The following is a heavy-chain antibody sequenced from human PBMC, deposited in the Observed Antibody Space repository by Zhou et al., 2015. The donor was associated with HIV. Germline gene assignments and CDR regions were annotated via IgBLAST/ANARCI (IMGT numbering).Heavy chain of an antibody. D-gene: IGHD7-27*01. CDR1: GGTFSDYS. CDR3: AREGWGSWYFDL. CDR2: IIPLFPTP. V-gene: IGHV1-69*06. Sequence: QVQLVQSGAEVKKPGSSVKVSCESSGGTFSDYSINWVRQAPGQGLEWMGGIIPLFPTPNYAQTFQGRLTITADRSSGTAYMELSSLRSEDTAAYYCAREGWGSWYFDLWGRGTLVSVSS. J-gene: IGHJ2*01.